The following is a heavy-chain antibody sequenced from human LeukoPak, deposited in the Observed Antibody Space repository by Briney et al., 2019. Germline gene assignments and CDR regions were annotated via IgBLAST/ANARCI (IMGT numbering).Heavy chain of an antibody. D-gene: IGHD4-11*01. CDR2: ISSDGNKK. J-gene: IGHJ4*02. CDR3: ARDVGRDTITTEIEY. CDR1: GFTFTTYA. Sequence: GGSLRLSCATSGFTFTTYAMQWVRQAPGKGLEWVAVISSDGNKKNYADSVKGRFTISKDSSKNTLYLQMNTLRAEDTAPYYCARDVGRDTITTEIEYWGQGTLVTVSS. V-gene: IGHV3-30-3*01.